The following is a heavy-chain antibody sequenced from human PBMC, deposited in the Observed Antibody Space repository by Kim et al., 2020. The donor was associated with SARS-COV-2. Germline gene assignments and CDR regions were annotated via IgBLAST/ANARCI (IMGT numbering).Heavy chain of an antibody. CDR1: GFTFKDYA. D-gene: IGHD6-13*01. V-gene: IGHV3-9*01. CDR3: AKDLGKAAAGTD. J-gene: IGHJ4*02. CDR2: ITWNSGGI. Sequence: GGSLRLSCVASGFTFKDYAMHWVRQAPGKGLEWVSGITWNSGGIGYAESVKGRFTISRDNAKNSLYLQMNSLRTDDTAFYYCAKDLGKAAAGTDWGQGTLVTVSS.